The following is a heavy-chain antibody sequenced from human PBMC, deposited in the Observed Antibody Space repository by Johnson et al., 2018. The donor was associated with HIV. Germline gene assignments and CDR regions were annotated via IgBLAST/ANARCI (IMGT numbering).Heavy chain of an antibody. D-gene: IGHD2-2*01. CDR2: ISYDGSDK. J-gene: IGHJ3*02. CDR3: TTAIVVVPAAIFIGGGDRSPDAFDI. CDR1: GFTFSSYD. V-gene: IGHV3-30*03. Sequence: QVQLVESGGGVVQPGRSLRVSCGASGFTFSSYDMHWVRQAPGKGLEWVAVISYDGSDKYYADSVKGRFTIARDDSKNTLYLQMNSLKTEDTAVYYCTTAIVVVPAAIFIGGGDRSPDAFDIWGQGTMVTVSS.